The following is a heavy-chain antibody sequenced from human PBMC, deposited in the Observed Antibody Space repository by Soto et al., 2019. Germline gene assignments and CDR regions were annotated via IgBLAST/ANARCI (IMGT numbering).Heavy chain of an antibody. CDR1: GDSVSSNSAA. Sequence: PSQTLSLTCGISGDSVSSNSAAWNWLRQSPSRGLEWLGRTYYRSKWYNDYAVSYTGASYYSPSLKSRISISLDTSKNQFSLRLSSVTAADTAVYYCVRLLFVWGQGTPVTVSS. CDR3: VRLLFV. CDR2: TYYRSKWYN. J-gene: IGHJ4*02. D-gene: IGHD3-16*01. V-gene: IGHV6-1*01.